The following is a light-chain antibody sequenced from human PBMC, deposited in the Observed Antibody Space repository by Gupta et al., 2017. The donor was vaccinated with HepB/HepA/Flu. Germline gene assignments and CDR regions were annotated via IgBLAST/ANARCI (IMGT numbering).Light chain of an antibody. CDR2: GRN. CDR1: SLRSYY. J-gene: IGLJ2*01. Sequence: SSELTQDPTVSVALGQTVRITCQGDSLRSYYANWYQQKPGQAPVLVIYGRNNRPSGTPDRFSGSSSGNTAALTITGAQAEDEADYYCDSRDNSGHIRVVFGGGTKLTVL. CDR3: DSRDNSGHIRVV. V-gene: IGLV3-19*01.